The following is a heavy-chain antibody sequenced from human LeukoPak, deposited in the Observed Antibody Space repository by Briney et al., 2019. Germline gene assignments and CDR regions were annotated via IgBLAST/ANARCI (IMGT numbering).Heavy chain of an antibody. Sequence: KPSETLSLTCTVSGGSISSGSYYWSWIRQPAGKGLEWIGRIYTSGSTNYNPSLTSRVTISVDTSKNQFSLKLSSVTAADTAVYYCARLSGWYFAFDIWGQGTMVTVSS. D-gene: IGHD6-19*01. J-gene: IGHJ3*02. CDR3: ARLSGWYFAFDI. V-gene: IGHV4-61*02. CDR2: IYTSGST. CDR1: GGSISSGSYY.